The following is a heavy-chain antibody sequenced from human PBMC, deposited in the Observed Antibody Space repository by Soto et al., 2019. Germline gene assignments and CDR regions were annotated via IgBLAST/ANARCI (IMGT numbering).Heavy chain of an antibody. CDR1: GGTFRTDA. Sequence: QVQLEQSGAEVKKPGSSVKVSCKASGGTFRTDAISWVRQVTGQGLEWMGGIMPVFRTPDYAQKFQGRVTITADESTNTAYMELSGLRSDDTAVYYCARDNDRPQLGGNYYYILDVWGQGTTLTVSS. D-gene: IGHD2-8*01. CDR3: ARDNDRPQLGGNYYYILDV. J-gene: IGHJ6*02. CDR2: IMPVFRTP. V-gene: IGHV1-69*12.